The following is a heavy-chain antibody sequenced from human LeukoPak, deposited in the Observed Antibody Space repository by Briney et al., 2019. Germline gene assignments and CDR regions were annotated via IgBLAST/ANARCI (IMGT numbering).Heavy chain of an antibody. Sequence: ASVKVSCKASGYTFTSHYMHWVRQAPGQGLEWMGIINPSDGSTTYAQKFQGRVTMTRDTSISTAYMELSRLRSDDTAVYYCARGYCSGGSCYPAGYWGQGTLVTVSS. J-gene: IGHJ4*02. V-gene: IGHV1-46*01. CDR1: GYTFTSHY. D-gene: IGHD2-15*01. CDR2: INPSDGST. CDR3: ARGYCSGGSCYPAGY.